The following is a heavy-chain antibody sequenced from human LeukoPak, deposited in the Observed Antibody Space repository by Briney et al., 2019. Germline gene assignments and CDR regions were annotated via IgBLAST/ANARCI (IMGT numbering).Heavy chain of an antibody. CDR2: IYPGDSDT. CDR3: ARLGIAAAGREYYFDY. J-gene: IGHJ4*02. Sequence: GESLKISCKGSGHSFTSYWIGWVRQMPGKGLEWMGIIYPGDSDTRHSPSFQGQVTISADKSISTAYLQWSSLKASDTAMYYCARLGIAAAGREYYFDYWGQGTLVTVSS. V-gene: IGHV5-51*01. D-gene: IGHD6-13*01. CDR1: GHSFTSYW.